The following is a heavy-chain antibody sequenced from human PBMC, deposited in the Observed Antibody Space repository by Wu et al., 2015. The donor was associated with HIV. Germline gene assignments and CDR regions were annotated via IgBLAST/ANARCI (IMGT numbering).Heavy chain of an antibody. CDR2: IIPIFGTA. J-gene: IGHJ5*02. CDR3: ARDRGYCSSTSCYRGAFPYWFDP. V-gene: IGHV1-69*12. CDR1: GGTFSSYA. D-gene: IGHD2-2*02. Sequence: QVQLVQSGAEVKKPGSSVKVSCKASGGTFSSYAISWVRQAPGQGLEWMGGIIPIFGTANYAQKFQGRVTITADESTSTAYMELSSLRSEDTAVYYCARDRGYCSSTSCYRGAFPYWFDPWGQGTLVTVSS.